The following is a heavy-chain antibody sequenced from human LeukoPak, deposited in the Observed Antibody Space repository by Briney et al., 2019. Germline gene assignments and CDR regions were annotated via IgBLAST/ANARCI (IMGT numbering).Heavy chain of an antibody. Sequence: SETLSLTCTVSGGSISSYYWSWIRQPPRKGLEWIGYIYYSGSTNYNPSLKSRVTISVDTSKNQFSLKLSSVTAADTAVYYCARTMVRGVIISHSDYWGQGTLVTVSS. V-gene: IGHV4-59*01. CDR3: ARTMVRGVIISHSDY. J-gene: IGHJ4*02. D-gene: IGHD3-10*01. CDR2: IYYSGST. CDR1: GGSISSYY.